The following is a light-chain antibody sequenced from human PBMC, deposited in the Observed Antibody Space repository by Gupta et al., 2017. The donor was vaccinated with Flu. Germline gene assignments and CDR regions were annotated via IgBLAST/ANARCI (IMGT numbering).Light chain of an antibody. CDR2: YTD. J-gene: IGLJ3*02. CDR3: GTWDRSMRAWV. V-gene: IGLV1-51*02. Sequence: SSSNIENNNVSWYHQFPGTAPNLLIYYTDNRPPGMPDGLSGAKSDTSAALDTIGLQTGDEADFYCGTWDRSMRAWVFGGGTKLTVL. CDR1: SSNIENNN.